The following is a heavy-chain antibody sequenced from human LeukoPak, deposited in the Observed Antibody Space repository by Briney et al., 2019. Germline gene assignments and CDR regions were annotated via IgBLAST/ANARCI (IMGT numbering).Heavy chain of an antibody. CDR1: GFPFRYLK. Sequence: GALRLPCAAFGFPFRYLKMDLVRQAPAEGLEWGSSISTNITYIYYEYSVKGRFTISRDNTKNSLYLQMNSLRAEDTAVYSCARDLGTSTLYLYGVDVWGQGTTVTVS. D-gene: IGHD5/OR15-5a*01. CDR3: ARDLGTSTLYLYGVDV. J-gene: IGHJ6*02. CDR2: ISTNITYI. V-gene: IGHV3-21*01.